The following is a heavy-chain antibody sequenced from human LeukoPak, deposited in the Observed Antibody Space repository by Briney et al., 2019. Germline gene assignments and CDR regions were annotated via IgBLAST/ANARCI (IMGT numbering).Heavy chain of an antibody. J-gene: IGHJ6*03. CDR1: GYSFTSYW. D-gene: IGHD6-6*01. V-gene: IGHV1-18*04. CDR3: ARGGSSQNYYYYYMDV. Sequence: GESLKISCKGSGYSFTSYWIGWVRQAPGQGLEWMGWISAYNGNTNYAQKLQGRVTMTTDTSTSTAYMELRSLRSDDTAVYYCARGGSSQNYYYYYMDVWGKGATVTVSS. CDR2: ISAYNGNT.